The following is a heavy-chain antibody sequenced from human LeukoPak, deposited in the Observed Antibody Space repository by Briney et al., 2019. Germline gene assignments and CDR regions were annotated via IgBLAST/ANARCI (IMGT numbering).Heavy chain of an antibody. D-gene: IGHD1-1*01. Sequence: ASVKLSCKASGYTFTGYYMHWVRQAPGQGLEWMGWINPNSGGTNYAQKFQGRVTMTRDTSISTAYMEPSRLRSDDTAVYYCARVWVVERPRDAFDIWGQGTMVTVSS. V-gene: IGHV1-2*02. CDR3: ARVWVVERPRDAFDI. J-gene: IGHJ3*02. CDR2: INPNSGGT. CDR1: GYTFTGYY.